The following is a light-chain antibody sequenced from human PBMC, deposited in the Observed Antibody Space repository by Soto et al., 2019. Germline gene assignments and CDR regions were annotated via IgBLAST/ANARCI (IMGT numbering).Light chain of an antibody. CDR3: QQSYSTP. CDR2: AAS. V-gene: IGKV1-39*01. CDR1: QSISSY. J-gene: IGKJ3*01. Sequence: DIQMTQSPSSLSASVGDRVTITCRASQSISSYLNWYQQKPGKAPKLLIYAASSLQSGVPSRFSGSGSGTDFTLTISSLQPEDFATYYCQQSYSTPFGPGTKVDI.